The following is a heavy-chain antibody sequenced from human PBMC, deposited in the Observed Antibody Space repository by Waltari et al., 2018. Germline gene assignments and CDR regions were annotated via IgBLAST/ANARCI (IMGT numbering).Heavy chain of an antibody. CDR3: ARVYCSSTSCYPGPFDY. CDR2: IFYSGST. J-gene: IGHJ4*02. D-gene: IGHD2-2*01. V-gene: IGHV4-59*01. CDR1: GGSISCYS. Sequence: QVQLQESGPGLVKPSETLSLTCTGPGGSISCYSWSLRRQPPGKGLEWIGYIFYSGSTNYNPSLKSRVTISVDTSKNQFSLKLSSVTAADTAVYYCARVYCSSTSCYPGPFDYWGQGTLVTVSS.